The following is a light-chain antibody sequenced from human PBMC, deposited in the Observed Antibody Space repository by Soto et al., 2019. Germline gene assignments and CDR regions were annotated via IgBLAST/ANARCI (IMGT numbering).Light chain of an antibody. CDR1: QSVSSN. Sequence: EIVMTQSPATLSVSPGERATLSCMARQSVSSNLVWYQQKPGQAPRLLIYGASPRATGIPVRFSGSGSGTEFTLTISSRQSEDFAVYYCQQYNNWPPYTFGQGTKLEIK. V-gene: IGKV3-15*01. J-gene: IGKJ2*01. CDR3: QQYNNWPPYT. CDR2: GAS.